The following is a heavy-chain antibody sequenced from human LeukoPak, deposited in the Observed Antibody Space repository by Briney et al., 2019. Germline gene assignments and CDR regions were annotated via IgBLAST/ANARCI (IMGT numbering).Heavy chain of an antibody. CDR2: ISGSVGST. Sequence: GGSLRLSCAASGFTFSSYAMSWVRQAPGKGLEWVSAISGSVGSTYYADSVKGRFTISRDNSKNTLYLQMNSLRAEDTAVYYCAKMGDVVVPAAIRAEYFQHWGQGTLVTVSS. J-gene: IGHJ1*01. D-gene: IGHD2-2*02. V-gene: IGHV3-23*01. CDR1: GFTFSSYA. CDR3: AKMGDVVVPAAIRAEYFQH.